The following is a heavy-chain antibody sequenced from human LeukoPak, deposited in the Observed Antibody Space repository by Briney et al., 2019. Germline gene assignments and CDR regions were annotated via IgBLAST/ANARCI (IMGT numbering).Heavy chain of an antibody. CDR2: IKQDGSEK. V-gene: IGHV3-7*01. CDR1: GFTFSSYR. J-gene: IGHJ6*03. CDR3: ARDATTAPYWYYYMDV. D-gene: IGHD4-17*01. Sequence: PGGSLRLSCAASGFTFSSYRKSCVRQAPGKGLEWVDNIKQDGSEKYYVDSVKGRFTISRDNAKNSLYLQMNSLRAEDTAVYYCARDATTAPYWYYYMDVWGKGTTVTVSS.